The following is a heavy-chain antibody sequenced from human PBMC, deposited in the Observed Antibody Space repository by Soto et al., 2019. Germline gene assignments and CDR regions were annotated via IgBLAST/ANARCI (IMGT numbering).Heavy chain of an antibody. J-gene: IGHJ6*02. CDR1: GFTLTSYG. CDR3: AKDGTTTGIHYYAMDV. D-gene: IGHD1-1*01. V-gene: IGHV3-23*01. Sequence: EVQLLESGGGLVQPGGSLRLSCEVSGFTLTSYGMNWVRQAPDKGLEWVSTIGRGGDTYYADSVKGRFTISRDNSKNTLFLQMTSLRAEDTALYFCAKDGTTTGIHYYAMDVWGQGTTVTVSS. CDR2: IGRGGDT.